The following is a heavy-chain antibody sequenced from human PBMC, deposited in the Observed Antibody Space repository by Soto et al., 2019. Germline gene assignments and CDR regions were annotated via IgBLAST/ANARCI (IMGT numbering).Heavy chain of an antibody. CDR3: ERDGIGGTVFRGFCDY. J-gene: IGHJ4*02. V-gene: IGHV3-33*01. D-gene: IGHD1-7*01. CDR1: GSIFSGYG. CDR2: IWYDGSNK. Sequence: QKYLVESGGGVVQPGGSLRLSCVASGSIFSGYGMHWVRQAPGKVLEWVAVIWYDGSNKYYADSVKGRFTISRDNSKNMLYLQMDSLRAEDTAVYYCERDGIGGTVFRGFCDYWGQGTLITVSS.